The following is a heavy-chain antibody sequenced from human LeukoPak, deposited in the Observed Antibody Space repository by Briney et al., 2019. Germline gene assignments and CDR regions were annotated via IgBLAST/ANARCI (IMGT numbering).Heavy chain of an antibody. CDR1: GYSFTSYW. CDR3: ARQISYCSSTNCYTHLDY. V-gene: IGHV5-51*01. CDR2: IYPGDSDT. J-gene: IGHJ4*02. Sequence: GESLKISCKGSGYSFTSYWIGWVRQMPGKGLEWMGIIYPGDSDTRYSPSFQGQVTISADKSISTAYLQWSSLKASDTAMYYCARQISYCSSTNCYTHLDYWGQGTLVTVSS. D-gene: IGHD2-2*02.